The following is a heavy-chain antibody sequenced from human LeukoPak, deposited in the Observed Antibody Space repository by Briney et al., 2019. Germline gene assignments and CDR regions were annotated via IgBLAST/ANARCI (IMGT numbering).Heavy chain of an antibody. CDR1: GGSFSGYY. J-gene: IGHJ4*02. CDR3: ARGGDTSYYFDY. V-gene: IGHV4-34*01. Sequence: SETLSLTCAVYGGSFSGYYWSLIRQPPGKGLEWIGEINHSGSTNYNPSLKSRVTVSVDTSKNQFSLKLSSVTAADTAVYYCARGGDTSYYFDYWGQGTLVTVSS. D-gene: IGHD3-10*01. CDR2: INHSGST.